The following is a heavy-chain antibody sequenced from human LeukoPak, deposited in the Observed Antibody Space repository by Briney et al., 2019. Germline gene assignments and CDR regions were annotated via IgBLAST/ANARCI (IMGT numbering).Heavy chain of an antibody. V-gene: IGHV4-39*01. CDR3: ARQTGSGLFILP. Sequence: SETLSLTCTVSDVSISSSNSYWGWIRQPPGKGLEWIGSIYYSGNTYYNASLKSQVSISIDTSKNQFSLRLTSVTAADTAVYYCARQTGSGLFILPGGQGTLVTVSS. CDR2: IYYSGNT. CDR1: DVSISSSNSY. D-gene: IGHD3/OR15-3a*01. J-gene: IGHJ4*02.